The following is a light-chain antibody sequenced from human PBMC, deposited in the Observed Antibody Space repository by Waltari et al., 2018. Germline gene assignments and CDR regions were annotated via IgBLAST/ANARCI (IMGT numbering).Light chain of an antibody. CDR1: QGIGIY. V-gene: IGKV1-17*01. CDR3: LQHDSFPPT. Sequence: DIQMTQSPSSLSASVGDRVTITCRASQGIGIYLGWFQQKLGKAPKRLIYDVSSLQGVVPSRFSGSGSGAEFTLTISSLQPEDVATYYCLQHDSFPPTFGQGTKVEIK. CDR2: DVS. J-gene: IGKJ1*01.